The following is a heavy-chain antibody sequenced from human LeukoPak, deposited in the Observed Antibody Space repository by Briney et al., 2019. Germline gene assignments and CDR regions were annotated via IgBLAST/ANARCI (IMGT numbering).Heavy chain of an antibody. V-gene: IGHV3-30*04. D-gene: IGHD2-15*01. J-gene: IGHJ4*02. CDR1: GFTFSSYA. Sequence: PGGSLRLSCAASGFTFSSYATHWVRQAPGKGLEWVAVISYDGSNKYYADSVKGRFTISRDNSKNTLYLQMNSLRAEDTAVYYCARDYSVVVVAELDYWGQGTLVTVSS. CDR3: ARDYSVVVVAELDY. CDR2: ISYDGSNK.